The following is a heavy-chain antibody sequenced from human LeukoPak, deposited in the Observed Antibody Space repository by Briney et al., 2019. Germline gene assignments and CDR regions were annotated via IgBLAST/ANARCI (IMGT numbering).Heavy chain of an antibody. J-gene: IGHJ6*04. V-gene: IGHV1-3*01. Sequence: ASVKVSYKPSGYTFTSYAMHWVRQPPGQRLEWMGWINACNGNTKYSQKFQGRVTITRDTSASTAYMELSSLRSEDTAVYYCARAEWDCSSTSCYYYYGMDVWGKGTTVTVSS. D-gene: IGHD2-2*01. CDR3: ARAEWDCSSTSCYYYYGMDV. CDR2: INACNGNT. CDR1: GYTFTSYA.